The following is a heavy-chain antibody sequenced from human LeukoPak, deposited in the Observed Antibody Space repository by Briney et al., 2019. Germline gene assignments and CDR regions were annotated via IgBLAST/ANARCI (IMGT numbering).Heavy chain of an antibody. J-gene: IGHJ4*02. CDR2: INPNSGGT. V-gene: IGHV1-2*02. CDR3: ARENYGDYGFDY. D-gene: IGHD4-17*01. Sequence: ASVTVSCKASGYTFTGYYMHWVRQAPGQGLEWMGWINPNSGGTNYAQKFQGRVTMTRDTSISTAYMELSRLRSDDTAVYYCARENYGDYGFDYRGQGTLVTVSS. CDR1: GYTFTGYY.